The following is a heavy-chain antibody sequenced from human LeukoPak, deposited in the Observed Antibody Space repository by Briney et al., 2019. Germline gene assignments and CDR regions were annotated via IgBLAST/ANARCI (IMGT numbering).Heavy chain of an antibody. D-gene: IGHD3-10*01. V-gene: IGHV4-30-4*01. CDR2: INYSGST. CDR1: GGSISSDNYQ. Sequence: SETLSLTCTVSGGSISSDNYQWSWIRQPPGKGLEWIGYINYSGSTYYNPSLKSRVTISVDTSKNHFSLRLSSVTAADTAVYYCARYGSGSTWFDPWAREPWSPSPQ. J-gene: IGHJ5*02. CDR3: ARYGSGSTWFDP.